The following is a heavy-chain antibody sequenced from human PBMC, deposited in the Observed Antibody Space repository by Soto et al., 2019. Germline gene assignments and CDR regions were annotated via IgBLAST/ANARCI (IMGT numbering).Heavy chain of an antibody. CDR2: ISGSGGST. CDR3: AKVGSGLTGDWHFDY. J-gene: IGHJ4*02. V-gene: IGHV3-23*01. CDR1: GFTFSSYA. Sequence: GGSLRLSCAASGFTFSSYAMSWVRQAPGKGLEWVSAISGSGGSTYYADSVKGRFTISRDNSKNTLYLQMNRLRAEDTAVYYCAKVGSGLTGDWHFDYWGQGTLVTVSS. D-gene: IGHD7-27*01.